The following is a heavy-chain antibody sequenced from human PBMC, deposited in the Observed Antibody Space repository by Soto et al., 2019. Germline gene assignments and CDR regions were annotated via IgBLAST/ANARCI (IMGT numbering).Heavy chain of an antibody. V-gene: IGHV1-69*01. CDR2: IIPLFGTT. J-gene: IGHJ4*02. CDR3: ARGGELAGWMPFDA. Sequence: QVHLVQSGAEVKKPGSSVKVSCRASGGTFNTYGFTWVRQAPGQGLEWMGGIIPLFGTTTYAQNFQGRFKITADQSTTTASMEMSGLTSEETAGYCCARGGELAGWMPFDAWGQGTLVTVSS. CDR1: GGTFNTYG. D-gene: IGHD6-19*01.